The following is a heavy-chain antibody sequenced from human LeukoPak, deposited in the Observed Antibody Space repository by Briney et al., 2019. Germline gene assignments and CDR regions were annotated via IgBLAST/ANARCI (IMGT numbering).Heavy chain of an antibody. CDR2: IYTSGST. J-gene: IGHJ4*02. V-gene: IGHV4-4*07. D-gene: IGHD3-10*01. CDR1: GDSISNYY. CDR3: ARVSLVRGAPDYYFDY. Sequence: SETLSLTCTVSGDSISNYYWSWIRQPAGKGLEWIGRIYTSGSTNYNPSLKSRVTMSVDASKNQFSLKLSSVTAADTAVYYCARVSLVRGAPDYYFDYWGQGTLVTVSS.